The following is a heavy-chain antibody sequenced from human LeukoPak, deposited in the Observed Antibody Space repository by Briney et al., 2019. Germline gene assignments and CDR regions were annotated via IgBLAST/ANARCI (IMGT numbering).Heavy chain of an antibody. CDR2: ISTSSSYI. J-gene: IGHJ5*02. Sequence: GGSLRLSCAASGFSLNNYGMNWVRQAPGKGLEWVSFISTSSSYIHYADSVKGRFTISRDNAKNSLFLQMNSLRAEDTAVYYCARDGCSSTSCRFYNWFDPWGQGTLVTVSS. V-gene: IGHV3-21*01. CDR1: GFSLNNYG. D-gene: IGHD2-2*01. CDR3: ARDGCSSTSCRFYNWFDP.